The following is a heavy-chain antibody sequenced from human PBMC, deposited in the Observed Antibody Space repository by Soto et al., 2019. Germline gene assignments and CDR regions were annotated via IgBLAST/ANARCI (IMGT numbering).Heavy chain of an antibody. J-gene: IGHJ4*02. CDR3: TRDRRSSSWYYFDY. CDR2: IRSKAYGGTT. D-gene: IGHD6-13*01. CDR1: GFTFCYYA. V-gene: IGHV3-49*03. Sequence: PGGSLRLSCTASGFTFCYYAMSWFRQAPGKGLEWVGFIRSKAYGGTTEYAASVKGRFTISRDDSKSIAYLQMNSLKTEDTAVYYCTRDRRSSSWYYFDYWGQGTLVTVSS.